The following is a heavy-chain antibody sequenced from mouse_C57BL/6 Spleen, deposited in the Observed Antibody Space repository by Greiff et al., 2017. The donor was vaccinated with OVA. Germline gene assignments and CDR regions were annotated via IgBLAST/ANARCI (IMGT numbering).Heavy chain of an antibody. CDR2: INPYNGGT. V-gene: IGHV1-19*01. D-gene: IGHD1-1*01. Sequence: VQLQQSGPVLVKPGASVKMSCKASGYTFTDYYMNWVKQSHGKSLEWIGVINPYNGGTSYNQKFKGKATLTVDKSSSTAYMELNSLTSEDSAVYYCAGDGSSSWFAYWGQGTLVTVSA. J-gene: IGHJ3*01. CDR3: AGDGSSSWFAY. CDR1: GYTFTDYY.